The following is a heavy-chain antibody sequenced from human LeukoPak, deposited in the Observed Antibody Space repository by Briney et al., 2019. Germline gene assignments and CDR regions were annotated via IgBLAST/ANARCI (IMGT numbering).Heavy chain of an antibody. V-gene: IGHV3-21*01. D-gene: IGHD3-3*01. CDR3: AREPIPQSYDFWSGYSTPSYYYGMDV. CDR1: GFTFSSYS. J-gene: IGHJ6*02. CDR2: ISSSSTYI. Sequence: PGGSLRLSCAASGFTFSSYSMNWVRQAPGKGLEWVSSISSSSTYIYYADSVKGRFTISRDNAKNSLYLQMNSLRAEDTAVYYCAREPIPQSYDFWSGYSTPSYYYGMDVWGQGTTVTVSS.